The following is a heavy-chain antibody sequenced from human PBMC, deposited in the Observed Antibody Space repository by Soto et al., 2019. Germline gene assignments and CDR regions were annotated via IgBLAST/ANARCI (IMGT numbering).Heavy chain of an antibody. J-gene: IGHJ4*02. CDR2: IYYSGST. CDR1: GGSISSGGYY. D-gene: IGHD5-18*01. Sequence: PSETLSLTCTVSGGSISSGGYYWSWIRQHPGKGLEWIGYIYYSGSTYYNPSLKSRVTISVDTSKNQFSLKLSSVTAADTAVYYCARLPRRGYSYGYLDYWGQGTLVTVSS. V-gene: IGHV4-31*03. CDR3: ARLPRRGYSYGYLDY.